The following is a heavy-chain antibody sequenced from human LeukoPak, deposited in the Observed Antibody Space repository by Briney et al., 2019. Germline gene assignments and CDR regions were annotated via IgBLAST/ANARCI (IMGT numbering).Heavy chain of an antibody. CDR1: GFTFSSYA. D-gene: IGHD3-16*01. V-gene: IGHV3-30*04. CDR2: ISYDGSNK. Sequence: PGGSLRLSCAASGFTFSSYAMHWVRQAPGKGLEWVAVISYDGSNKYYADSVKGRFTISRDNSKNTLYLQMNSLRAEDTAVYYCAKAMGISAQSPFDYWGQGTLVTVSS. J-gene: IGHJ4*02. CDR3: AKAMGISAQSPFDY.